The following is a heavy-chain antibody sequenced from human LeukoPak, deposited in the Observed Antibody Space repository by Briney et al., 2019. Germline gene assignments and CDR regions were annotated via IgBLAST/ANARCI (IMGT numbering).Heavy chain of an antibody. CDR3: AREARDDYVWGSYHYFDY. J-gene: IGHJ4*02. Sequence: SETLSLTCTVSGGSISSYYWSWIRQPPGKGLEWIGYIYYSGSTNYNPSLKSRVTISVDTSKNQFSLKLSSVTAADTAVYYCAREARDDYVWGSYHYFDYWGQGTLVTVSS. D-gene: IGHD3-16*02. CDR2: IYYSGST. V-gene: IGHV4-59*01. CDR1: GGSISSYY.